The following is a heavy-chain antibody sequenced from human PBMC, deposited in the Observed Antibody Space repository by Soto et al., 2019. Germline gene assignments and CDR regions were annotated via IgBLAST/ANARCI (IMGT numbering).Heavy chain of an antibody. CDR3: ARLMGSGWKFDY. D-gene: IGHD6-19*01. CDR2: IYYSGST. J-gene: IGHJ4*02. Sequence: PSETLSLTCTVSGGSISSSSYYWGWIRQPPGKGLEWIGSIYYSGSTYYNPSLKSRVTISVDTSKNQFSLKLSSVTAADTAVYYCARLMGSGWKFDYWGQGTLVTVSS. V-gene: IGHV4-39*01. CDR1: GGSISSSSYY.